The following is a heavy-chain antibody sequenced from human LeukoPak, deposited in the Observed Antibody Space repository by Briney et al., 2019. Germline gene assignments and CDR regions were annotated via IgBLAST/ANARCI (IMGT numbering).Heavy chain of an antibody. CDR3: ARVVEMATIMGY. D-gene: IGHD5-24*01. CDR1: GFSFSDHW. Sequence: GGSLRLSCVASGFSFSDHWMNWFRQAPGKGLEWVATIKKDGSEQYYVDSMKGRLTISRDNAKNSVYLQIHNLRAEDTAVYYCARVVEMATIMGYWGQGTLVTVSS. CDR2: IKKDGSEQ. V-gene: IGHV3-7*01. J-gene: IGHJ4*02.